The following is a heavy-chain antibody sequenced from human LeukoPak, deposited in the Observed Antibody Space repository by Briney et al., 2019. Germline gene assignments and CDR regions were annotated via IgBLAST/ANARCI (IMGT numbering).Heavy chain of an antibody. CDR1: GYSFTSYW. CDR3: ARPHPAYCGGDCYPEYFQH. Sequence: GESLKISCKGSGYSFTSYWIGWVRQMPGKGLEWMGIIYPGDSDTRYSPSFQGQVTISADKSISTAYLQWSSLKASDTAMNYCARPHPAYCGGDCYPEYFQHWGEGTLVTVSS. V-gene: IGHV5-51*01. CDR2: IYPGDSDT. D-gene: IGHD2-21*02. J-gene: IGHJ1*01.